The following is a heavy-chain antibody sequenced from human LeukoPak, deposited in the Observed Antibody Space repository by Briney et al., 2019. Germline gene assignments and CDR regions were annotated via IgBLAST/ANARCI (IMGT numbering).Heavy chain of an antibody. CDR1: GGSISSYY. CDR3: AREYSRGRFDY. CDR2: IYYSGST. V-gene: IGHV4-59*12. D-gene: IGHD5-18*01. Sequence: SETLSLTCTVSGGSISSYYWSWIRQPPGKGLEWIGYIYYSGSTNYNPSLKSRVTISVGTSKNQFSLQLNSVTPEDTAMYYCAREYSRGRFDYWGQGTLVTVSS. J-gene: IGHJ4*02.